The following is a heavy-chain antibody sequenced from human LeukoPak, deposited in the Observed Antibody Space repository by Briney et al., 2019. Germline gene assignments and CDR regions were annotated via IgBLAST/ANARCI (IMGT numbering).Heavy chain of an antibody. CDR3: ARHEALYDAFDI. V-gene: IGHV4-39*07. CDR2: IYYSGST. D-gene: IGHD2-15*01. Sequence: SETLSLTCTVSGGSISSSSYYWGWIRQPPGKGLEWIGSIYYSGSTYYNPSLKSRVTISVDTSKNQFSLKLSSATAADTAVYYCARHEALYDAFDIWGQGTMVTVSS. J-gene: IGHJ3*02. CDR1: GGSISSSSYY.